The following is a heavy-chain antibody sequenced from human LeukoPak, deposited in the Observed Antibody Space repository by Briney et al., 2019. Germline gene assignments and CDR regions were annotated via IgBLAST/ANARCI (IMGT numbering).Heavy chain of an antibody. CDR2: IWYDGSNK. CDR1: GFTFSRHG. J-gene: IGHJ4*02. Sequence: PGGSLRLSCAASGFTFSRHGMYWVRQAPGKGLEWVALIWYDGSNKYYADSVKGRFTISRDNPNNTLYLQMNSLRAEDTAVYYCARSGRGYYDSLDHWGQGDLVTVSS. CDR3: ARSGRGYYDSLDH. D-gene: IGHD3-22*01. V-gene: IGHV3-33*07.